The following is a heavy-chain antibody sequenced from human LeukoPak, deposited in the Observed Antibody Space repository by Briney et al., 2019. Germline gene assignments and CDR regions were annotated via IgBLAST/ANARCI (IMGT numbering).Heavy chain of an antibody. J-gene: IGHJ4*02. Sequence: GASVKVSCKASGYTFTSYYMHWVRQAPGQGLEWMGIINPSGGSTSYAQKFQGRVTMTRDMSTSKVYMELSSLRSEDTAVYYCARDIRYSSGWFYFGYWGQGTLVTVSS. CDR3: ARDIRYSSGWFYFGY. V-gene: IGHV1-46*01. D-gene: IGHD6-19*01. CDR1: GYTFTSYY. CDR2: INPSGGST.